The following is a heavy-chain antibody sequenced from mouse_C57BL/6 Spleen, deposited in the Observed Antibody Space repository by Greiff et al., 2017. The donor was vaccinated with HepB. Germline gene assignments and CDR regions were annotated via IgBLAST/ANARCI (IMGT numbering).Heavy chain of an antibody. J-gene: IGHJ2*01. CDR3: ARHEGTGTGYFDY. CDR1: GFTFSSYG. CDR2: ISSGGSYT. Sequence: EVQGVESGGDLVKPGGSLKLSCAASGFTFSSYGMSWVRQTPDKRLEWVATISSGGSYTYYPDSVKGRFTISRDNAKNTLYLQMSSLKSEDTAMYYCARHEGTGTGYFDYWGQGTTLTVSS. V-gene: IGHV5-6*01. D-gene: IGHD4-1*01.